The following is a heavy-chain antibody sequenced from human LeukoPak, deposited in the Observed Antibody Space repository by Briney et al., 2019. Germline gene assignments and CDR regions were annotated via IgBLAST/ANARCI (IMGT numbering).Heavy chain of an antibody. CDR1: GFTFSSYS. J-gene: IGHJ6*03. Sequence: GGSLRLSCAASGFTFSSYSMNWVRQAPGKGLEWVSSISSSSSYIYYADSVKGRFTISRDNAKNSLYLQMNSLRAEDTAVYYCARDSIVVVPAAMEPGIHYYYYMDVWGKGTTVTVSS. CDR3: ARDSIVVVPAAMEPGIHYYYYMDV. CDR2: ISSSSSYI. D-gene: IGHD2-2*01. V-gene: IGHV3-21*01.